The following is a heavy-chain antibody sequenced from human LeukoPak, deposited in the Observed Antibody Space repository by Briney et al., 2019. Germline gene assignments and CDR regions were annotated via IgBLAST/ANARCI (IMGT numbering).Heavy chain of an antibody. Sequence: GGSLRLSCAASGFIFSSSWMTWVRQAAGKGLEWVANIKQDGREAYYVDSVAGRFTISRDNTKHSLYLQMNGLRDEDTAVYYCVRHQATTFDYWGQGTLVTVSS. CDR2: IKQDGREA. J-gene: IGHJ4*02. V-gene: IGHV3-7*01. D-gene: IGHD1-1*01. CDR3: VRHQATTFDY. CDR1: GFIFSSSW.